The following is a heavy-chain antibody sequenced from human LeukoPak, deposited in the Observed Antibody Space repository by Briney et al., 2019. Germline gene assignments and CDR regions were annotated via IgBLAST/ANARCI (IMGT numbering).Heavy chain of an antibody. D-gene: IGHD2-15*01. V-gene: IGHV3-21*01. CDR3: ARDESGHY. Sequence: GGSLRLSCAASGFTFSSYSMNWVRQAPGKGLEWVSSNSSSSSYIYYADSVKGRFTISRDNAKNSLYLQMNSLRAEDTAVYYCARDESGHYWGQGTLVTVSS. CDR2: NSSSSSYI. CDR1: GFTFSSYS. J-gene: IGHJ4*02.